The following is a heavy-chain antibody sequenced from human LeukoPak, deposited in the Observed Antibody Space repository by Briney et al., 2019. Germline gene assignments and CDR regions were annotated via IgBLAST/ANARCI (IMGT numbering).Heavy chain of an antibody. CDR1: GGTFSSYA. CDR3: ARSIAARPYYFDY. J-gene: IGHJ4*02. Sequence: SVKVSCKASGGTFSSYAISWVRQAPEQGLEWMGGIIPIFGTANYAQKFQGRVTITTDESTSTAYMELSSLRSEDTAVYYCARSIAARPYYFDYWGQGTLVTVSS. CDR2: IIPIFGTA. V-gene: IGHV1-69*05. D-gene: IGHD6-6*01.